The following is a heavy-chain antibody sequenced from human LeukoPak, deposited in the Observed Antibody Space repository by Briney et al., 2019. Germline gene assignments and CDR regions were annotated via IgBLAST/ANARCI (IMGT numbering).Heavy chain of an antibody. D-gene: IGHD4-17*01. Sequence: SETLSLTCAVYGGSFSDYYWSWIRQPPGKGLEWIGEINHSGSTNYNPSLKSRVTISVDTSKNQFSLKVTSVTAADTAVYYCAREYGDFDHWGQGTLVTVSS. CDR1: GGSFSDYY. V-gene: IGHV4-34*01. J-gene: IGHJ4*02. CDR2: INHSGST. CDR3: AREYGDFDH.